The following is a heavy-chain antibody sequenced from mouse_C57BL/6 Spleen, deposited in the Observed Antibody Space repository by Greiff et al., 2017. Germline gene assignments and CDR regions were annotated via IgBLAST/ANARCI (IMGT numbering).Heavy chain of an antibody. D-gene: IGHD1-1*01. CDR3: ARGGAYYGRSYPWFAY. Sequence: EVQLQQSGPELVKPGASVTISCTASGYTFTDYYMNWVKQSHGKSLEWIGDINPNNGGTCYNPKIKGKATLTVDKSTSTDYMSLRLLTSEDSAVYDGARGGAYYGRSYPWFAYWGQGTLVTVSA. CDR1: GYTFTDYY. V-gene: IGHV1-26*01. CDR2: INPNNGGT. J-gene: IGHJ3*01.